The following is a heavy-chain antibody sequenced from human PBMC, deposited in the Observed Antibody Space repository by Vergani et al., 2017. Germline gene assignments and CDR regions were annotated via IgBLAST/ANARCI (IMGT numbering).Heavy chain of an antibody. V-gene: IGHV4-34*01. Sequence: QVQLQQWGAGLLKPSETLSLTCAVYGGSFSGYYWSWIRQPPGKGLEWIGEINHSGSTNYNPSLKSRVTISVDTSKNQFSLKLSSVTAADTAVYYCARDDYDSSGYYAIWGQGTLVTVSS. CDR2: INHSGST. CDR1: GGSFSGYY. J-gene: IGHJ4*02. CDR3: ARDDYDSSGYYAI. D-gene: IGHD3-22*01.